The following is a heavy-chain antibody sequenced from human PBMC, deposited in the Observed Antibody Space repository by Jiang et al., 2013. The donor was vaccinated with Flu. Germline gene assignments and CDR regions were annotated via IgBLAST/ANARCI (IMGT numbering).Heavy chain of an antibody. J-gene: IGHJ5*02. V-gene: IGHV4-59*08. D-gene: IGHD3-10*01. CDR1: GGSISSYY. CDR2: IYYSGST. CDR3: ARRREAGLWFGELLPAGWFDP. Sequence: PGLVKPSETLSLTCTVSGGSISSYYWSWIRQPPGKGLEWIGYIYYSGSTNYNPSLKSRVTISVDTSKNQFSLKLSSVTAADTAVYYCARRREAGLWFGELLPAGWFDPWGQGTLVTVSS.